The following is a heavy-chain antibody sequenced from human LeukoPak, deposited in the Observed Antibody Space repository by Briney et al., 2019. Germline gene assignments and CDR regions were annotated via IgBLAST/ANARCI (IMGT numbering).Heavy chain of an antibody. D-gene: IGHD6-6*01. J-gene: IGHJ4*02. V-gene: IGHV3-21*05. CDR3: ARCSGVFGSSGY. CDR2: ISSGTGSYI. Sequence: PGGSLRLSCAASGFTFSSYSMNWVRQAPGKGLEWVSYISSGTGSYIYYADSVRGRFTISRDNAKNSLYLQMNSLRAEDTAVYYCARCSGVFGSSGYWGQGTLVTVSS. CDR1: GFTFSSYS.